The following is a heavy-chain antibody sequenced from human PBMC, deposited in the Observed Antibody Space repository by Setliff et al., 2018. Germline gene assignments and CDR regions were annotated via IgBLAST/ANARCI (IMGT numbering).Heavy chain of an antibody. CDR3: ASNPRKGRSGGYFYDDPYYYYMDV. CDR1: GFTFSSYD. CDR2: IGTAGDT. V-gene: IGHV3-13*03. D-gene: IGHD1-26*01. J-gene: IGHJ6*03. Sequence: PGGSLRLSCAACGFTFSSYDMHWVRQATGKGLEWVSAIGTAGDTYYPGSVKGQFTISRENAKNSLYLQTNSLRAEDTAVYYCASNPRKGRSGGYFYDDPYYYYMDVWGKGTTVTVSS.